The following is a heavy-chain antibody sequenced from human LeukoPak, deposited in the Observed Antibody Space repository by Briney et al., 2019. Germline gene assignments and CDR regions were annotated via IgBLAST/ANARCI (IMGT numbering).Heavy chain of an antibody. CDR3: ARRGYSSGFYYFDY. CDR1: GGSISSYY. CDR2: IYYSGST. J-gene: IGHJ4*02. Sequence: PETLSLTCTVSGGSISSYYWSWIRQPPGKGLECIGYIYYSGSTNYNPSLKSRVTISVDTSKNQFSLKLTSVTAADTAVYYCARRGYSSGFYYFDYWGQGTLVTVSS. D-gene: IGHD6-19*01. V-gene: IGHV4-59*08.